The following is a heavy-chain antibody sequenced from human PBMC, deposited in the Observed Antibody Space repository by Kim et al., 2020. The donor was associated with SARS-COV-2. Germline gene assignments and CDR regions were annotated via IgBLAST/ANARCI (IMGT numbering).Heavy chain of an antibody. D-gene: IGHD2-15*01. CDR1: GGSISSSSYY. Sequence: SETLSLTCTVSGGSISSSSYYWGWIRQPPGKGLEWIGSIYYSGSTYYNPSLKSRVTISVDTSKNQFSLKLSSVTAADTAVYYCARDSVDIAGYCSGGSCSHGMDVWGQGTTVTVSS. J-gene: IGHJ6*02. CDR2: IYYSGST. CDR3: ARDSVDIAGYCSGGSCSHGMDV. V-gene: IGHV4-39*02.